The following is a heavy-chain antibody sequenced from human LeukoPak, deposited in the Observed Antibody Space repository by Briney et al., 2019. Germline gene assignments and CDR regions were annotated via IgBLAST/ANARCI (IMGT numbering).Heavy chain of an antibody. J-gene: IGHJ4*02. D-gene: IGHD3-22*01. CDR1: GFTFSWYW. Sequence: GGSLRLSCAASGFTFSWYWMHWVRQAPGKGLVWVSRINIDGSSTSYADSVKGRFTISRDNAKNSLYLQMNSLRAEDTAVYYCARDYYDSSGYIGVFGYWGQGTLVTVSS. V-gene: IGHV3-74*01. CDR3: ARDYYDSSGYIGVFGY. CDR2: INIDGSST.